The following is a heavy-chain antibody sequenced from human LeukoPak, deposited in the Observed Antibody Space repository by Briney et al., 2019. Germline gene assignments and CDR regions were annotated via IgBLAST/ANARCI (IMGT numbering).Heavy chain of an antibody. D-gene: IGHD3-22*01. J-gene: IGHJ1*01. CDR1: GDSVSRSDSY. CDR3: ARRRYYDGSGYLE. CDR2: IYHSGRT. V-gene: IGHV4-39*01. Sequence: KPSETLSLTCSVSGDSVSRSDSYWDWIRQPPGKGLEWIGTIYHSGRTYYIPSLKSRVTMSGDPSNNQFSLTLRSVTAADTAIYYCARRRYYDGSGYLEWGQGTLLSVSS.